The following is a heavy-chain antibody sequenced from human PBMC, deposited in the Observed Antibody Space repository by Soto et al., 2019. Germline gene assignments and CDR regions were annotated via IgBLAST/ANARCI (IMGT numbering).Heavy chain of an antibody. J-gene: IGHJ4*02. V-gene: IGHV4-59*01. D-gene: IGHD3-9*01. Sequence: SETLSLTCTVSGVSISSYYWSWIRQPPGKGLEWIGYIYYSGSTNYNPSLKSRVTISVDTSKNQFSLKLRSVTAADTAVYYCARGMAEEQIFYYFDYWGQGALVTVSS. CDR2: IYYSGST. CDR3: ARGMAEEQIFYYFDY. CDR1: GVSISSYY.